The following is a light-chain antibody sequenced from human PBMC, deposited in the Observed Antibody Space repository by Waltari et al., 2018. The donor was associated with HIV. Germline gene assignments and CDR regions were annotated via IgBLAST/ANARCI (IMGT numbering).Light chain of an antibody. CDR2: DAS. V-gene: IGKV3-11*01. CDR1: QSVSSY. CDR3: QQRSNWPHT. Sequence: EIVLTQSPATLSLSPGERATLSCRTSQSVSSYLAWYQQKPGQAPRLLIYDASNRATGIPARFSGSGPGTDFTLTISSLEPEDFAVYYCQQRSNWPHTFGQGTKLEIK. J-gene: IGKJ2*01.